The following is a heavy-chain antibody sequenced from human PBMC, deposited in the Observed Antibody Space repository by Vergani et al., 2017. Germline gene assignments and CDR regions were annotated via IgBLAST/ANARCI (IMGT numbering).Heavy chain of an antibody. Sequence: QVQLQEACPGLVKPSQTPSLTFTVPGSPISSGDYYWSRIRQPPGKGLEWIGYTYYSWSTHYNPSLKSRVTIPVDTSKNQFSLKLSSVTSADTAVYYCARSYGDYCVTLDYWGQGTLVTVSS. CDR3: ARSYGDYCVTLDY. CDR2: TYYSWST. D-gene: IGHD4-17*01. CDR1: GSPISSGDYY. J-gene: IGHJ4*02. V-gene: IGHV4-30-4*08.